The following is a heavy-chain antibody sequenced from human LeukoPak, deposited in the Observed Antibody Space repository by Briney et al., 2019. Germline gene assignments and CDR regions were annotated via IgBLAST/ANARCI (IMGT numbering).Heavy chain of an antibody. CDR1: GFNFSGSA. Sequence: PGGSLRLSCAASGFNFSGSAIHWVRQASGKGLEWVGRIRSKSHSYATTYAASLKGRFTISRDDSKNTPYLQLSSLKTDDTAVYYCTRRSIASTRTDDYWGQGTLVTVSS. D-gene: IGHD6-13*01. J-gene: IGHJ4*02. CDR3: TRRSIASTRTDDY. V-gene: IGHV3-73*01. CDR2: IRSKSHSYAT.